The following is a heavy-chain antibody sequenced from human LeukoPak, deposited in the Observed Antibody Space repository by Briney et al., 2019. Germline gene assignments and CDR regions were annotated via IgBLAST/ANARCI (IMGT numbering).Heavy chain of an antibody. J-gene: IGHJ4*02. CDR2: INHSGST. CDR3: ARRRRYYYGSGSYYVGWYFDY. V-gene: IGHV4-34*01. Sequence: SETLSLTCAVYGGSFSGYYWSWIRQPPGKGLEWIGEINHSGSTNYNPSLKSRVTISVDTSKNQFSLKLSSVTAADTAVYYCARRRRYYYGSGSYYVGWYFDYWGQGTLVTVSS. CDR1: GGSFSGYY. D-gene: IGHD3-10*01.